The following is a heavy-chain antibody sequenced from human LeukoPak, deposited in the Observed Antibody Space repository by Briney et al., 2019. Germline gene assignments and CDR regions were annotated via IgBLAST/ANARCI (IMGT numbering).Heavy chain of an antibody. CDR2: IYYSGST. CDR1: GGSISSYY. Sequence: PSETLSLTCTVSGGSISSYYWSCIRQPPGKGLEWIGYIYYSGSTNYNPSLKSRVTISVDTSKNQFSLKLSSVTAADTAVYYCAREEGGGSISGLDYWGQGTLVTVSS. D-gene: IGHD2-15*01. V-gene: IGHV4-59*01. CDR3: AREEGGGSISGLDY. J-gene: IGHJ4*02.